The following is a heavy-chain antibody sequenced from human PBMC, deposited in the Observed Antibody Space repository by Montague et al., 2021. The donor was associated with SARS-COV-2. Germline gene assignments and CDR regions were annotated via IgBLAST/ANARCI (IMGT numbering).Heavy chain of an antibody. V-gene: IGHV4-34*01. Sequence: SETLSLTCVVYGGSFSGYYWSWIRQPPGKGLEWIGEINHSGSTNYNPSLKSRVAISVDTSKNQFSLKLSSVTAADTAVHYCARVRYYGSGTSLGMDVWGQGTTVTVSS. D-gene: IGHD3-10*01. CDR2: INHSGST. CDR3: ARVRYYGSGTSLGMDV. CDR1: GGSFSGYY. J-gene: IGHJ6*02.